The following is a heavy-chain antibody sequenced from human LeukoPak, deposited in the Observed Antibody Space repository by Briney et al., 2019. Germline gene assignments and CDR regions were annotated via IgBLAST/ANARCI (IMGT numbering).Heavy chain of an antibody. Sequence: ASVKVSCKASGYTFTGYYIHWVRQAPGQGLEWMGRINPNSGGTNCAQKFQGRVTMTRDTSMSTAYMEVSRLRSDDTAMYYCARSYGDSGNHFYYMDVWGKGTTVTVSS. CDR2: INPNSGGT. D-gene: IGHD4-17*01. CDR1: GYTFTGYY. J-gene: IGHJ6*03. V-gene: IGHV1-2*06. CDR3: ARSYGDSGNHFYYMDV.